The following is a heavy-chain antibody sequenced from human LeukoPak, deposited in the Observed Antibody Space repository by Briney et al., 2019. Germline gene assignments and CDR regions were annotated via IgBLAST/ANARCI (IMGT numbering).Heavy chain of an antibody. Sequence: SETLSLTCAVYGGSFSGYYWSWIRQPPGKGLEWIGEINHSGSTNYNPSLKSRVTISVDTSKNQFSLKLRSVTAADTAVYYCAKSNGYGLVDIWGQGTMVTVSS. CDR1: GGSFSGYY. CDR2: INHSGST. V-gene: IGHV4-34*01. D-gene: IGHD3-10*01. CDR3: AKSNGYGLVDI. J-gene: IGHJ3*02.